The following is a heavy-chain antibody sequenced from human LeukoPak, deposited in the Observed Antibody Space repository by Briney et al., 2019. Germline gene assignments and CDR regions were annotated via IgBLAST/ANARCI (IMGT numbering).Heavy chain of an antibody. CDR2: IYYSGST. D-gene: IGHD6-13*01. CDR1: GGSISSSSYY. CDR3: AREVGSSWSNYFDY. V-gene: IGHV4-39*02. Sequence: SSETLSLTCTVSGGSISSSSYYWGWIRQPPGKGLEWIGSIYYSGSTYYNPSLKSRVTISVDTSKNQFSLKLSSVTAADTAVYYCAREVGSSWSNYFDYWGQGTPVTVSS. J-gene: IGHJ4*02.